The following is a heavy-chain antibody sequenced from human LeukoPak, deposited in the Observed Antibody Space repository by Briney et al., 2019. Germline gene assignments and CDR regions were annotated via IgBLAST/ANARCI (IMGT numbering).Heavy chain of an antibody. D-gene: IGHD1-7*01. Sequence: GASVKVSCKFSGYTLTELSMHWVRQAPGKGLEWMGGFDPEDGETIYAQKFQGRVTMTEDTSTDTAYMELSSLRSEDTAVYYCAIPYRYNWNSMDYWGQGTLVTVSS. CDR3: AIPYRYNWNSMDY. CDR2: FDPEDGET. CDR1: GYTLTELS. V-gene: IGHV1-24*01. J-gene: IGHJ4*02.